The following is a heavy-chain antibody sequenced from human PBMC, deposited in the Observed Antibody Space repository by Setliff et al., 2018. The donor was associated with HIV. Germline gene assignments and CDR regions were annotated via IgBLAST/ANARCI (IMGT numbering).Heavy chain of an antibody. Sequence: ASVKVSCKASGYTFSSYSISWVRQAPGQGLEWMGWISGYNGHTNYTQKFQGRVIMTTDTSTSTAYMELRSLRSDDTAVYYCAREYFGSGSYVRSFDIWGQGTLVTVSS. D-gene: IGHD3-10*01. CDR2: ISGYNGHT. CDR1: GYTFSSYS. V-gene: IGHV1-18*01. CDR3: AREYFGSGSYVRSFDI. J-gene: IGHJ3*02.